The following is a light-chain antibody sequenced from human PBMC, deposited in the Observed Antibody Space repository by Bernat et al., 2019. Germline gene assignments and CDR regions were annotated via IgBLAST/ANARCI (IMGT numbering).Light chain of an antibody. CDR3: SSYTSSTTYV. J-gene: IGLJ1*01. CDR1: SSDVGGYNY. Sequence: QSALTQPPSASGSLGQSVTISCTGTSSDVGGYNYVSWYQQHPGKAPKLMIYEVSNRPSGVPDRFSGSKSGNTASLTISGLQAEDEADYYCSSYTSSTTYVFGTGTKVTVL. CDR2: EVS. V-gene: IGLV2-18*02.